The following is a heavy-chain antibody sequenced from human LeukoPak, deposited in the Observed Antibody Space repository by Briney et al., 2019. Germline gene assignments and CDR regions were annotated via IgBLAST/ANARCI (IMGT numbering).Heavy chain of an antibody. CDR3: ARLGTAEGTFEDY. Sequence: GGSLRLSCAASRFTFSTYWMSWVRQPPGKGLEWVANIKNDGTEKYYVDSVKGRFTISRDNAKNSLYLQMSSLRAEDTAVYYCARLGTAEGTFEDYWGQGTLVTVSS. CDR1: RFTFSTYW. J-gene: IGHJ4*02. V-gene: IGHV3-7*01. D-gene: IGHD6-13*01. CDR2: IKNDGTEK.